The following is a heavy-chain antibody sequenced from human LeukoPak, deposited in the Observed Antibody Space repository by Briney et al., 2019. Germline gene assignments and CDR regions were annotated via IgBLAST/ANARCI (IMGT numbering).Heavy chain of an antibody. V-gene: IGHV3-73*01. CDR2: IRSKANSYAT. D-gene: IGHD1-14*01. CDR3: AKPAKTDYADY. CDR1: GFTFSGSA. J-gene: IGHJ4*02. Sequence: PGGSLRLSCAASGFTFSGSAMHWVRQASGKGLEWVGRIRSKANSYATSYAASVKGRFTISRDDSKNTLYLQMNSLRAEDTALYYCAKPAKTDYADYWGQGTLVTVS.